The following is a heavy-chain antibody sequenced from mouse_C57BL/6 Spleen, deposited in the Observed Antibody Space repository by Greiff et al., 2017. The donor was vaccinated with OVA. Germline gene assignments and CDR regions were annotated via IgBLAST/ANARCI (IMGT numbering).Heavy chain of an antibody. J-gene: IGHJ2*01. CDR3: ARGGTGTDYFDY. CDR1: GFTFSDYY. V-gene: IGHV5-16*01. CDR2: INYDGSST. D-gene: IGHD4-1*01. Sequence: EVKLMESEGGLVQPGSSMKLSCTASGFTFSDYYMAWVRQVPEKGLEWVANINYDGSSTYYLDSLKSRFIISRDNAKNILYLQMSSLKSEDTATDYCARGGTGTDYFDYWGQGTTLTVSS.